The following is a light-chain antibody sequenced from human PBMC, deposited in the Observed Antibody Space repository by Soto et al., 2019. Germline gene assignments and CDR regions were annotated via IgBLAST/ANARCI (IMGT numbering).Light chain of an antibody. CDR1: QTFSNSF. J-gene: IGKJ1*01. V-gene: IGKV3-20*01. Sequence: PCAVPLAREESRTLSCRASQTFSNSFLSWYQQRPGLAPRLLIYGASSRATGIPDRFSGSGCGKTFSLSIIGLAAEDFAVSFCHQDGMSRTFGQGTKVDIK. CDR3: HQDGMSRT. CDR2: GAS.